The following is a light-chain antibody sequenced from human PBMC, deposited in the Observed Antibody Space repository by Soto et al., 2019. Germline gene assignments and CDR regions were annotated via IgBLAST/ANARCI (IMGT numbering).Light chain of an antibody. CDR2: KAS. V-gene: IGKV1-5*03. J-gene: IGKJ1*01. CDR1: QSISSW. CDR3: QQYETFSGT. Sequence: DIQMTQSPSTLSASVGDRVTITCRASQSISSWLAWYQQKPGKAPKLLIYKASTLESGVPPNFSGSGSGTEFTLTISSLQPEDFATYYCQQYETFSGTFGPGTKVDIK.